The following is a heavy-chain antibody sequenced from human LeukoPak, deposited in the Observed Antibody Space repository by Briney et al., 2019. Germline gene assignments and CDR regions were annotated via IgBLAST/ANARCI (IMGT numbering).Heavy chain of an antibody. V-gene: IGHV1-69*13. J-gene: IGHJ6*03. CDR1: GGTFSSYA. D-gene: IGHD3-3*01. Sequence: AASVKASCKASGGTFSSYAISWVRQAPGQGLEWMGGIIPIFGTANYAQKFQGRVTITADESTSTAYMELSSLRSEDTAVYYCASERRITIFGVVTSGPMDVWGKGTTVTVSS. CDR3: ASERRITIFGVVTSGPMDV. CDR2: IIPIFGTA.